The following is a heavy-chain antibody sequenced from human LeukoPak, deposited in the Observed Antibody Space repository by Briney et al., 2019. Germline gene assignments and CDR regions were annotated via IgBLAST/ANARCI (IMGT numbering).Heavy chain of an antibody. J-gene: IGHJ6*03. CDR2: INPNRGGT. CDR1: GYTFTGYY. CDR3: ARDLRGWCSSTSCYYYYYMDV. V-gene: IGHV1-2*02. D-gene: IGHD2-2*01. Sequence: ASVKVSCKASGYTFTGYYMHWVRQAPGQGLEWMGWINPNRGGTNYARKFQGRVTMTRDTSISTAYMELSRLRSDDTAVYYCARDLRGWCSSTSCYYYYYMDVWGKGTTVTVSS.